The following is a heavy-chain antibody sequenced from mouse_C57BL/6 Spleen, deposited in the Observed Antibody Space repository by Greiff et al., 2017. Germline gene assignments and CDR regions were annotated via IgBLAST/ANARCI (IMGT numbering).Heavy chain of an antibody. CDR2: ISYSGST. Sequence: DVKLVESGPGMVKPSQSLSLTCTVTGYSITSGYDWHWIRHFPGNKLEWMGYISYSGSTNYNPSLKSRISITHDTSKNHFFLKLNSVTTEDTATYYCARAVSPRGYCDVWGTETTVTVAS. CDR3: ARAVSPRGYCDV. V-gene: IGHV3-1*01. J-gene: IGHJ1*03. CDR1: GYSITSGYD.